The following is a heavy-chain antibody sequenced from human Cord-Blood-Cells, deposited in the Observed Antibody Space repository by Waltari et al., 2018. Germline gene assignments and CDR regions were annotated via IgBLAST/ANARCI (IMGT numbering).Heavy chain of an antibody. CDR1: GFTFSDYY. V-gene: IGHV3-11*01. Sequence: QVQLVESGGGLVKPGGSLRLSCAASGFTFSDYYMSWIRQAPGKGLEFISYISRSVRTIYYPASVKGRFTISRENAKNSLYLQRNSLRAEDPAVYYCARERGWELLLDYWGQGTLVTVSS. J-gene: IGHJ4*02. CDR2: ISRSVRTI. D-gene: IGHD2-15*01. CDR3: ARERGWELLLDY.